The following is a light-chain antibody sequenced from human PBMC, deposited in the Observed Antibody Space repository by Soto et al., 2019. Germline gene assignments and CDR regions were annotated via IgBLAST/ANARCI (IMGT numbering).Light chain of an antibody. J-gene: IGLJ1*01. V-gene: IGLV1-44*01. CDR2: SNN. CDR3: AAWDDSLSGYV. Sequence: LLTQPPSASGTPGQRVTISCSGSTSNIGSNTVNWYQQLPGTAPKLLIYSNNQRPSGVPDRFSGSKSGTSASLAISGLQSEDEADYYCAAWDDSLSGYVFGTGTKVTVL. CDR1: TSNIGSNT.